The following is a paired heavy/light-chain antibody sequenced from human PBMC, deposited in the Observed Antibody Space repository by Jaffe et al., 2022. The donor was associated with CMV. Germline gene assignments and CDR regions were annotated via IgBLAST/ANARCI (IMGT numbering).Light chain of an antibody. V-gene: IGKV3-20*01. CDR3: QQYGSSLGA. CDR1: QSVSSSY. CDR2: GAS. J-gene: IGKJ3*01. Sequence: EIVLTQSPGTLSLSPGERATLSCRASQSVSSSYLAWYQQKPGQAPRLLIYGASSRATGIPDRFSGSGSGTDFTLTISRLEPEDFAVYYCQQYGSSLGAFGPGTKVDIK.
Heavy chain of an antibody. CDR1: GFTVSSNY. Sequence: EVQLVESGGGLIQPGGSLRLSCAASGFTVSSNYMSWVRQAPGKGLEWVSVIYSGGSTYYADSVKGRFTISRDNSKNTLYLQMNSLRAEDTAVYYCARDRTHYYDSKYYYYGMDVWGQGTTVTVSS. CDR3: ARDRTHYYDSKYYYYGMDV. J-gene: IGHJ6*02. V-gene: IGHV3-53*01. D-gene: IGHD3-22*01. CDR2: IYSGGST.